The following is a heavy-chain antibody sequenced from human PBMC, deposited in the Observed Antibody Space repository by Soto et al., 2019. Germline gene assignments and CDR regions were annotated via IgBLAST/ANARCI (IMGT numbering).Heavy chain of an antibody. V-gene: IGHV1-46*01. CDR1: GYTFTNYY. J-gene: IGHJ4*02. Sequence: QVQLMQSGAEVKKPGASVRVSCKASGYTFTNYYVHWVRQASGQGLEWMGFINPNGGSTTYAQKFQGRFTVTTDTSTRTVYMQLSSLRSEDTAVFYCARSAAYDYWGQGTLVTVSS. D-gene: IGHD2-15*01. CDR2: INPNGGST. CDR3: ARSAAYDY.